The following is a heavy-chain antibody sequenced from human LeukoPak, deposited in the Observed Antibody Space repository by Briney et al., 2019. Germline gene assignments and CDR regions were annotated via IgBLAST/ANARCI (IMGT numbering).Heavy chain of an antibody. Sequence: SGPTLVNPTQTLTLTCTFSGFSLSTRGVGVGWIRQPPGKALEWLALIYWDDDKRYSPSLKSRFTITKDTSKNQVVLTMTNMDPVDTATYYCARSDCSSTSCYLFDYWGQGTLVTVSS. CDR2: IYWDDDK. CDR1: GFSLSTRGVG. CDR3: ARSDCSSTSCYLFDY. D-gene: IGHD2-2*01. J-gene: IGHJ4*02. V-gene: IGHV2-5*02.